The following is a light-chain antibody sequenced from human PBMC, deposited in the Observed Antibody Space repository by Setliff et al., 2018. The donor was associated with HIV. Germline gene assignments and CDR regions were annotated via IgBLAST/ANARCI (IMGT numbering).Light chain of an antibody. CDR2: DVS. V-gene: IGLV2-14*03. J-gene: IGLJ1*01. CDR1: SGDVGGYNY. CDR3: SSYTSSSPYV. Sequence: QSALTQPASVSGSPGQSITISCRGTSGDVGGYNYVSWYQQHPGKAPKLMIYDVSNRPLGVSNRFSGSKSGNTASLTISGLQAEDEADYFCSSYTSSSPYVFGSGTKVTVL.